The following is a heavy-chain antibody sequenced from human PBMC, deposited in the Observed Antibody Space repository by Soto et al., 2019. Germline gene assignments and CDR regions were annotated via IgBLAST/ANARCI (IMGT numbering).Heavy chain of an antibody. V-gene: IGHV3-15*07. J-gene: IGHJ6*02. Sequence: GGSLRLSCAASGFTFSNAWMNWVRQAPGKGLEWVGRIKSKTDGGTTDYAAPVKGRFTISRDDSKNTLYLQMNSLKTEDTAVYYCTTDSTSSWTHYYGMDVWGQGTTVTVSS. CDR3: TTDSTSSWTHYYGMDV. D-gene: IGHD6-13*01. CDR1: GFTFSNAW. CDR2: IKSKTDGGTT.